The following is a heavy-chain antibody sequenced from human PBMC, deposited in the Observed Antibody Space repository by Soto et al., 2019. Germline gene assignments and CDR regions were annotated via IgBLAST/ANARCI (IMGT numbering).Heavy chain of an antibody. CDR3: VRDGTKTLRDWFDP. V-gene: IGHV4-4*07. D-gene: IGHD1-1*01. J-gene: IGHJ5*02. Sequence: QVQLQESGPGLVKPSETLSLTCTVSGASISGFYWSWIRKSAGKGLGLIGRIYATGTTDYNPSLKSRVMMSVDTSKKEFSLKLRSVTAADTAVYYCVRDGTKTLRDWFDPWGQGISVTVSS. CDR1: GASISGFY. CDR2: IYATGTT.